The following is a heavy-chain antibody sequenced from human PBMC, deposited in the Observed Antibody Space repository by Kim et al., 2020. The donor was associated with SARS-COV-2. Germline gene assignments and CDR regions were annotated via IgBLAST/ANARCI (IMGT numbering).Heavy chain of an antibody. Sequence: GGSLRLSCAASGFTFSSYSMNWVRQAPGKGLEWVSSISSSSSYIYYADSVKGRFTISRDNAKNSLYLQMNSLRAEDTAVYYCARDRWGRYCSGGSCYYYYYGMDVWGQGTTVTVSS. D-gene: IGHD2-15*01. CDR2: ISSSSSYI. CDR1: GFTFSSYS. CDR3: ARDRWGRYCSGGSCYYYYYGMDV. V-gene: IGHV3-21*01. J-gene: IGHJ6*02.